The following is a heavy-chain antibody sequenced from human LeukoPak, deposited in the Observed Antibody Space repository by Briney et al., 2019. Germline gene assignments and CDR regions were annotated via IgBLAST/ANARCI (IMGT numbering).Heavy chain of an antibody. D-gene: IGHD2-21*02. V-gene: IGHV1-69*04. CDR3: ARGGGRPSAYCGGDCYSIDY. CDR2: IIPILGIA. J-gene: IGHJ4*02. Sequence: ASVKVSCKASGGTFSSYAISWVRQAPGQGLEWMGRIIPILGIANYAQKFQGRVTITADESTSTAYMELSSLRSEDTAVYYCARGGGRPSAYCGGDCYSIDYWGQGTLVTVSS. CDR1: GGTFSSYA.